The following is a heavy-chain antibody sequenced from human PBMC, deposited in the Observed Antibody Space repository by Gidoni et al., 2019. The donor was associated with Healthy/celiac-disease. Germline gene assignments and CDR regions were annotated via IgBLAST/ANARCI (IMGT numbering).Heavy chain of an antibody. CDR1: GGSSSGYY. CDR3: AGRSSNLRYRRYYGMDV. D-gene: IGHD3-9*01. Sequence: QVQLQQWGAGLLKPSETLSLTCAVYGGSSSGYYWSWIRQPPGKGLEWIGEINHSGSTNYNPSLKSRVTISVDTSKNQFSLKLSSVTAADTAVYYCAGRSSNLRYRRYYGMDVWGQGTTVTVSS. CDR2: INHSGST. V-gene: IGHV4-34*01. J-gene: IGHJ6*02.